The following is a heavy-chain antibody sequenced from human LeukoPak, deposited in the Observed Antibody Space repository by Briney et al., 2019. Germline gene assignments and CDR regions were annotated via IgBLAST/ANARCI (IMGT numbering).Heavy chain of an antibody. V-gene: IGHV3-43*02. CDR1: GFTFDDYA. Sequence: GGSLRLSCAASGFTFDDYAMPWVRHAPGKGLGWVSLISGDGGSTYYADSVKGRFTISRDNSKNSLYLQMNSLRTEDTALYYCAKDILDDYYFDYWGQGTLVTVSS. CDR2: ISGDGGST. J-gene: IGHJ4*02. D-gene: IGHD3-3*02. CDR3: AKDILDDYYFDY.